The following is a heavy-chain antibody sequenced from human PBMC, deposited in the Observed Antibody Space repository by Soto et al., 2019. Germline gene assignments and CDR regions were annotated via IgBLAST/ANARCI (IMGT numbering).Heavy chain of an antibody. J-gene: IGHJ6*02. Sequence: GASVKVSCKASGYTFTNYGISWVRQAPGQGLEWMGWISAYNGNIDYAQKFHGRVTMTTDTSTGTAYMEVRSLRPDDTAVYYCARAVGIIMVRGSYYYGMDVWGQGTTVTVSS. D-gene: IGHD3-10*01. CDR2: ISAYNGNI. V-gene: IGHV1-18*01. CDR1: GYTFTNYG. CDR3: ARAVGIIMVRGSYYYGMDV.